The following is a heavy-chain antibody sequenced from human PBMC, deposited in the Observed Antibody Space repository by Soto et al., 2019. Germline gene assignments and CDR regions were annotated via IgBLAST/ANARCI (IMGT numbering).Heavy chain of an antibody. V-gene: IGHV3-23*01. Sequence: PGGSLRLAGTASGFICSSYDMSWVRQAPGKGLEWVSTILVDGRTFYVDSVKGRFTISRDSSQNTVYLQMNSLTAGDTALYYCEKATATGGGAFDICGQGTMVTVS. CDR1: GFICSSYD. CDR3: EKATATGGGAFDI. J-gene: IGHJ3*02. CDR2: ILVDGRT. D-gene: IGHD2-8*02.